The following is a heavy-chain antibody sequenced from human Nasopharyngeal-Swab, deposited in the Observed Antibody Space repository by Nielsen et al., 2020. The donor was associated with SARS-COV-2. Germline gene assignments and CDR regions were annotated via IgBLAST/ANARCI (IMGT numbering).Heavy chain of an antibody. D-gene: IGHD6-19*01. Sequence: GESLKISCAASGFTFSSYSMNWVRQAPGKGLEWVSSISSSSSYIYYADSVKGRFTISRDNAKNSLYLQMNSLRAEDTAVYYCAKAEQWLDLDYWGQGTLVTVSS. CDR2: ISSSSSYI. J-gene: IGHJ4*02. CDR3: AKAEQWLDLDY. CDR1: GFTFSSYS. V-gene: IGHV3-21*01.